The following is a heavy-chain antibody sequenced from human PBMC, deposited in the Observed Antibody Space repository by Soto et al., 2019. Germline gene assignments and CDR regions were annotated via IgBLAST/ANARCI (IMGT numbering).Heavy chain of an antibody. CDR3: ASKRGDCSGGGCYYLDY. Sequence: EVQLVESGGGLVQPGGSLRLSCVVSGFTVSMSWVRQAPGKGLEWVSIIYSGGSTYYADSVKGRFTISRDKSQNTLYLQMNRLRAEDTAVYYCASKRGDCSGGGCYYLDYWGQGTLVTVSS. CDR2: IYSGGST. J-gene: IGHJ4*02. D-gene: IGHD2-15*01. V-gene: IGHV3-66*01. CDR1: GFTVS.